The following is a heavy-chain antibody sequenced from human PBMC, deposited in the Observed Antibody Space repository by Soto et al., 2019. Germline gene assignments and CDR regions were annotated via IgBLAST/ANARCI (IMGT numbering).Heavy chain of an antibody. CDR2: IIPIFGTA. V-gene: IGHV1-69*13. CDR1: GGTFSSYA. CDR3: ARHPGGRGYYYGMDV. J-gene: IGHJ6*02. D-gene: IGHD2-15*01. Sequence: VASVKVSRKATGGTFSSYAISWVRQAPGQGLEWMGGIIPIFGTANYAQKFQGRVTITADESTSTAYMELSSLRSEDTAVYYCARHPGGRGYYYGMDVWGQGTTVTVSS.